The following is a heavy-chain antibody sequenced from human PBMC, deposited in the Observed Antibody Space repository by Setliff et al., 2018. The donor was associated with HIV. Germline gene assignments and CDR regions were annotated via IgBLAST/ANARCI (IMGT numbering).Heavy chain of an antibody. V-gene: IGHV5-51*01. J-gene: IGHJ3*02. CDR3: ARRPYYDSWSGHQAFDI. Sequence: PGESLTISCKGSGYSFTTYWIGWVRQMPGKGLEWMGIIYPYDSDTRYSPSFQGQVTISADKSISTAYVQWSGLKASDTAMYYCARRPYYDSWSGHQAFDIWGQGTMVTVSS. D-gene: IGHD3-3*01. CDR2: IYPYDSDT. CDR1: GYSFTTYW.